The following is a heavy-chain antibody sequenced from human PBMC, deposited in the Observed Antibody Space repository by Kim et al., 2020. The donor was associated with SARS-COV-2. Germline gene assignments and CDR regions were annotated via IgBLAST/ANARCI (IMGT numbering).Heavy chain of an antibody. J-gene: IGHJ6*02. Sequence: GGSLRLSCAASGFTFSSYGMHWVRQAPGKGLEWVAVISYDGSNKYYADSVKGRFTISRDNSKNTLYLQMNSLRAEDTAVYYCVVSSLWFGELYPQDYYYYGMDVWGQGTTVTVSS. CDR2: ISYDGSNK. CDR3: VVSSLWFGELYPQDYYYYGMDV. D-gene: IGHD3-10*01. CDR1: GFTFSSYG. V-gene: IGHV3-30*03.